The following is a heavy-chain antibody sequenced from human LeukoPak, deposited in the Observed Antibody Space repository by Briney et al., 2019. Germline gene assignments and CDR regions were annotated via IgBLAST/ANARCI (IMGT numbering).Heavy chain of an antibody. CDR1: GGPTSGSGYY. D-gene: IGHD3-10*01. CDR3: ARIGPSMVHFDY. Sequence: PSETLSLTCTVSGGPTSGSGYYWGWIRQPPGKGLEWIGGIYHSGSTHSNPSLKSRVTISIDTPKNQFSLKLSSVTAADTAVYYCARIGPSMVHFDYWGQGTLVTVSS. V-gene: IGHV4-39*07. J-gene: IGHJ4*02. CDR2: IYHSGST.